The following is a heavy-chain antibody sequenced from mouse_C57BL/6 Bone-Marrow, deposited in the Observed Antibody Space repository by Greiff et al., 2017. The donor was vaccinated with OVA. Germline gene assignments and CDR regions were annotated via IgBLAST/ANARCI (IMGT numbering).Heavy chain of an antibody. CDR1: GYTFTSYG. J-gene: IGHJ2*01. CDR2: IYPRRGNT. Sequence: QVQLQQSGAELARPGASVKLSCKASGYTFTSYGISWVKQRTGQGLEWIGEIYPRRGNTYYNEKFKGKATLTADKSSSTAYMELRSLTSEDSAVYFCARSSYGNLDYWGQGTTLTVSS. D-gene: IGHD2-1*01. V-gene: IGHV1-81*01. CDR3: ARSSYGNLDY.